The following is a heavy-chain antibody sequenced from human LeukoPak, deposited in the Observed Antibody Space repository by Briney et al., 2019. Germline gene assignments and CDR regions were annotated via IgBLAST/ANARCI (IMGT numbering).Heavy chain of an antibody. V-gene: IGHV4-4*07. D-gene: IGHD6-19*01. Sequence: PSETLSLTCTVSGGSISSYYWTWLRQPAGKGLEWIGRIYPSGSTNYNPSLKSRVTMSVDTSKNQFSLKLSSVTPADTAVYYCARRIRGSGWYFDLCGRGTLVTVSS. CDR3: ARRIRGSGWYFDL. CDR1: GGSISSYY. CDR2: IYPSGST. J-gene: IGHJ2*01.